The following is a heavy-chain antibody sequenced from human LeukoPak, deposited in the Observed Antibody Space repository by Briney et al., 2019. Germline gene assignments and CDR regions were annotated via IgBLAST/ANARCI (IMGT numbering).Heavy chain of an antibody. CDR1: GGSFSAFF. J-gene: IGHJ4*02. V-gene: IGHV4-34*01. Sequence: SETLSLTCAVSGGSFSAFFWRWIRQPPGKGLEWIGDVGHSGSADYNPSLKSRVTVSADPSKTQFSLKLSSVTAADTAVYYCAKHYMGSSYNRAVDYWGQGTLVTVSS. D-gene: IGHD3-10*01. CDR2: VGHSGSA. CDR3: AKHYMGSSYNRAVDY.